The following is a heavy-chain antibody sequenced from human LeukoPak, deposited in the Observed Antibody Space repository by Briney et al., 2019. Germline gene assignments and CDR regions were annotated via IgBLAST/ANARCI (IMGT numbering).Heavy chain of an antibody. CDR1: GGSISSYY. CDR3: ARTGKTREPGYFDL. D-gene: IGHD1-14*01. J-gene: IGHJ2*01. CDR2: IYYSVST. Sequence: SETLSLTCTVSGGSISSYYWSWIRQPPGKGLEWIGYIYYSVSTNYNPSLKSRVTISVDTSKNQFSLKLSSVTAADTAVYYCARTGKTREPGYFDLWGRGTLVTVSS. V-gene: IGHV4-59*01.